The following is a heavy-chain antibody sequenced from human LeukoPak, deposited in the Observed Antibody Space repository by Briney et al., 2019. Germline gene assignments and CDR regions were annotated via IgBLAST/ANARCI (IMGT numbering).Heavy chain of an antibody. Sequence: GESLKISCKGSGYSFTSYWIGWVRQMTGKGLEWMGIIHPGDSDPRYSPSFQGQATISADKSISTAYLQWSSLKASDTAMYYCARSVVAATPAWFDPWGQGTLVTVSS. D-gene: IGHD2-15*01. CDR1: GYSFTSYW. J-gene: IGHJ5*02. V-gene: IGHV5-51*01. CDR2: IHPGDSDP. CDR3: ARSVVAATPAWFDP.